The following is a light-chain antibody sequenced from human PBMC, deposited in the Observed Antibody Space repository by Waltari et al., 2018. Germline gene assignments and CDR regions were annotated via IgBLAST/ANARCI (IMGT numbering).Light chain of an antibody. V-gene: IGLV2-23*02. CDR3: CSYAGLGIYV. CDR1: SSDVGNYNL. CDR2: EVT. Sequence: QSGLTQPASVSGSPGQSITVSCTGTSSDVGNYNLVSWYPQYPGKAPRLMVYEVTKLASGVSDRFFGSMSGNTASLTISGLHSEDEADYYCCSYAGLGIYVFGTGTKVTVL. J-gene: IGLJ1*01.